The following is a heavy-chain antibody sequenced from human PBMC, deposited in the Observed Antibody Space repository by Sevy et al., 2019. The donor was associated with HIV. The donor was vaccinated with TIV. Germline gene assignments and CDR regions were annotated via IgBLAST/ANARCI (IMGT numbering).Heavy chain of an antibody. CDR2: IRSKANSYAT. Sequence: GGSLRLSCAASGFTFSGSAMHWVRQASGKGLEWVGRIRSKANSYATAYAASVKGSFTISRDDSKNTAYLQMNSLKTEDTAVYYCTRQIGQIVRGTNCLPGLDVWGQGTTVTVSS. D-gene: IGHD6-6*01. CDR1: GFTFSGSA. CDR3: TRQIGQIVRGTNCLPGLDV. V-gene: IGHV3-73*01. J-gene: IGHJ6*02.